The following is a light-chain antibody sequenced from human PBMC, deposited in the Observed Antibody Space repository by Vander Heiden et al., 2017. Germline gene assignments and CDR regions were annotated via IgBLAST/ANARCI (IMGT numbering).Light chain of an antibody. CDR2: EVS. V-gene: IGLV2-14*01. CDR1: SSDVGGYNY. J-gene: IGLJ2*01. Sequence: QSALTPPASVSGSPGQSITISCTGTSSDVGGYNYVSWSQQHPGKAPKLMIYEVSNRPSGVSNRFSGSKSGNTASLTIAGLQAEDEADYYCSSYTSSSTRVVFGGGTKLTVL. CDR3: SSYTSSSTRVV.